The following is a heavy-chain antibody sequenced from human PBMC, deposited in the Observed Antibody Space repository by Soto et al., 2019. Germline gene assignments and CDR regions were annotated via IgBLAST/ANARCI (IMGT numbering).Heavy chain of an antibody. CDR3: AGGPRHSDAY. D-gene: IGHD5-18*01. V-gene: IGHV3-7*05. CDR1: GFTFSTSW. Sequence: EVQLVESGGGLVQPGGSLKISCSASGFTFSTSWMSWVRQAPGKGLEWVANIKQDGSEEYYVDSVKGRFTVSRDNAKNSLYLQMNSLRVEDTAVYFCAGGPRHSDAYWGLGTLVTVSS. CDR2: IKQDGSEE. J-gene: IGHJ4*02.